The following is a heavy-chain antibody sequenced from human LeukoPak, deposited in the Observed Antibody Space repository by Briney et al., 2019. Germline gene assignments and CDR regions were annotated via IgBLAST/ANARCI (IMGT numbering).Heavy chain of an antibody. Sequence: HGESLQISCKGSGYSFTSYWIGWVRRMPGKGLEWMGIIYPGDSDTRYSPSFQGQVTISADKSISTAYLQWSSLKASDTALYYCARPGSAVAGTYDAFDIWGQGTMVTVSS. CDR1: GYSFTSYW. CDR2: IYPGDSDT. CDR3: ARPGSAVAGTYDAFDI. J-gene: IGHJ3*02. D-gene: IGHD6-19*01. V-gene: IGHV5-51*01.